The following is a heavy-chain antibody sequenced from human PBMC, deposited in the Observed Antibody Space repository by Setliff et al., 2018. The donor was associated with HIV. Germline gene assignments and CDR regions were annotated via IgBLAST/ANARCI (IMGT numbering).Heavy chain of an antibody. CDR3: ASRVLGYCRSTGCLNWFDP. CDR2: IYYSGST. J-gene: IGHJ5*02. Sequence: SETLSLTCTVSGGSISRSSYYWGWIRQPPGKGLEWIGSIYYSGSTYYNPSLKSRVTISVDTSKNQVSLKLSSVTAADTAVYYCASRVLGYCRSTGCLNWFDPWGQGTLVTVSS. V-gene: IGHV4-39*01. CDR1: GGSISRSSYY. D-gene: IGHD2-2*01.